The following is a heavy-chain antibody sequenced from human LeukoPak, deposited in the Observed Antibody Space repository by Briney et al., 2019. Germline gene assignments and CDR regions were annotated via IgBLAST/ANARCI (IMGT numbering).Heavy chain of an antibody. D-gene: IGHD6-19*01. CDR2: FDPEDGET. V-gene: IGHV1-24*01. CDR3: ATVPLAVAGDDVFDY. CDR1: GYTLTELS. Sequence: ASVKVSCTVSGYTLTELSMHGVRQAPGKGREWMGGFDPEDGETIYAQKFQGRVTMTEDTSTDTAYMELSSLRSEDTAVYYCATVPLAVAGDDVFDYWGQGTLVTVSS. J-gene: IGHJ4*02.